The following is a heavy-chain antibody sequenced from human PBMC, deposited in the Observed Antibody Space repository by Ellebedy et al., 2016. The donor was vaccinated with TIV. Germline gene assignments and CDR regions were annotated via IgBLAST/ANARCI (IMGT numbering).Heavy chain of an antibody. J-gene: IGHJ3*02. V-gene: IGHV5-10-1*01. CDR3: ASYSGSYLYDAFDI. Sequence: GESLKISXKGSGYSFTTYWISWVRQMPGKGLEWMGRIDPSDSYTTYSPSFQGHVTISADKSISTAYLQWSSLKASDTAMYYCASYSGSYLYDAFDIWGQGTMVTVSS. CDR1: GYSFTTYW. D-gene: IGHD1-26*01. CDR2: IDPSDSYT.